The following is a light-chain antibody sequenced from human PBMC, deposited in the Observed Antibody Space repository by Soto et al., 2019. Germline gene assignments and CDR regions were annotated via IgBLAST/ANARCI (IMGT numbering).Light chain of an antibody. Sequence: DTVLTQSPGTLSLTSGERATLSCRVSQSISGTYLAWDQQIPGQTPRLLIYSASTRATGIPDRFSGSGYGTDFTLTISRLEPEDYAVYYCQHYGTSPSTFGRGTKVDIK. V-gene: IGKV3-20*01. CDR1: QSISGTY. CDR2: SAS. CDR3: QHYGTSPST. J-gene: IGKJ1*01.